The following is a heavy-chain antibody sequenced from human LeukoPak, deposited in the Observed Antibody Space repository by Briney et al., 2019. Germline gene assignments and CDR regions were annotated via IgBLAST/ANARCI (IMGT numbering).Heavy chain of an antibody. Sequence: SVKVSCKASGYTFTSYGISWVRQAPGQGLEWMGRIIPIFGIANYAQKFQGRVTITADKSTSTAYMELSSLRSEDTAVYYCAREDLSTVATGTSGMDVWGQGTTVTVSS. CDR2: IIPIFGIA. V-gene: IGHV1-69*04. CDR1: GYTFTSYG. D-gene: IGHD4-23*01. CDR3: AREDLSTVATGTSGMDV. J-gene: IGHJ6*02.